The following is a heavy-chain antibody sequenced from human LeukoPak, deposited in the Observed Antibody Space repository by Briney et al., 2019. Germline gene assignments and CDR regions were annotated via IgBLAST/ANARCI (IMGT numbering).Heavy chain of an antibody. CDR2: INPNSGGT. D-gene: IGHD2-2*01. Sequence: ASVKVSCKASGYTFTGYYMHWVRQAPGQGLEWMGWINPNSGGTSYAQKFQGRVTMTRDTSISTAYMELSRLRSDDTAVYYCARQSTSYYYYGMDVWGQGTTVTVSS. J-gene: IGHJ6*02. CDR1: GYTFTGYY. V-gene: IGHV1-2*02. CDR3: ARQSTSYYYYGMDV.